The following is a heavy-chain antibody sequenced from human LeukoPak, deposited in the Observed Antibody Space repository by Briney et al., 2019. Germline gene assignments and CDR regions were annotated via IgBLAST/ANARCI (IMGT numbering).Heavy chain of an antibody. J-gene: IGHJ4*02. CDR1: GFTFSTYS. CDR2: INTGSSFL. V-gene: IGHV3-21*04. CDR3: AKDYAVGSLGS. Sequence: GGSLRLSCAASGFTFSTYSMNWVRQAPGKGLEWVSSINTGSSFLYYADSVKGRFTISRDNSKNTLYLQMNSLRADDTAVYYCAKDYAVGSLGSWGQGTLVTVSS. D-gene: IGHD2-2*01.